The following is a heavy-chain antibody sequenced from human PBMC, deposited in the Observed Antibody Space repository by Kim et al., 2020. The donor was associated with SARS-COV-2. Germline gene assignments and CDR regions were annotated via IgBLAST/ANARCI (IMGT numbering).Heavy chain of an antibody. D-gene: IGHD3-10*01. J-gene: IGHJ3*02. CDR2: INPNSGGT. V-gene: IGHV1-2*04. Sequence: ASVKVSCKASGYTFTGYYMHWVRQAPGQGLEWMGWINPNSGGTNYAQKFQGWVTMTRDTSISTAYMELSRLRSDDTAVYYCARESTMVRGVIIPDAFDIWGQGTMVTVSS. CDR3: ARESTMVRGVIIPDAFDI. CDR1: GYTFTGYY.